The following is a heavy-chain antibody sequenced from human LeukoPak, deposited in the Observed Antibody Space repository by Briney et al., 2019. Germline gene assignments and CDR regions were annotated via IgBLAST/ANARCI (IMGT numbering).Heavy chain of an antibody. CDR3: AAYYDFWSGYYY. CDR2: IYYSGST. V-gene: IGHV4-59*01. Sequence: SETLSLTCTVSGGSISSYYWSWLRQPPGKGLEWIGYIYYSGSTNYNPSLTSRVTISVDTSKNQFSLKLSSVTAADTAVYYCAAYYDFWSGYYYWGQGTLVTVSS. D-gene: IGHD3-3*01. J-gene: IGHJ4*02. CDR1: GGSISSYY.